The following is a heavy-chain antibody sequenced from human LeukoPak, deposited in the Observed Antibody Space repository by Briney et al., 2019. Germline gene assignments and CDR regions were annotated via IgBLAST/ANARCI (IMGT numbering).Heavy chain of an antibody. CDR1: GYTFTGYY. Sequence: GASVKVSCKASGYTFTGYYMHWVRQAPGQGLEWMGRINPNSGGTNYAQKFQGRVTMTRDTSISTAYMELGRLRSDDPAVYYCARDRNDFWSGYYNWFDPWGQGTLVTVSS. V-gene: IGHV1-2*06. CDR3: ARDRNDFWSGYYNWFDP. D-gene: IGHD3-3*01. J-gene: IGHJ5*02. CDR2: INPNSGGT.